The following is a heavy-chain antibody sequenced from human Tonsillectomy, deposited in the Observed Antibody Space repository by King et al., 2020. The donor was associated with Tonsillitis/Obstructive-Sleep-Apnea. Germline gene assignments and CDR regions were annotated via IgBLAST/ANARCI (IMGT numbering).Heavy chain of an antibody. CDR3: AGVPGAARKYYDYYMDV. D-gene: IGHD6-6*01. CDR2: IYDSGST. J-gene: IGHJ6*03. V-gene: IGHV4-31*03. Sequence: VQLQESGPGLVKPSQTLSLTCTVSGGSISSGGYYWSWIRQHPVKGLEWIGDIYDSGSTYYNASLKSRVTISVDTSKNQFSLKLSSVTAADTAVYYCAGVPGAARKYYDYYMDVWGKGTTVTVSS. CDR1: GGSISSGGYY.